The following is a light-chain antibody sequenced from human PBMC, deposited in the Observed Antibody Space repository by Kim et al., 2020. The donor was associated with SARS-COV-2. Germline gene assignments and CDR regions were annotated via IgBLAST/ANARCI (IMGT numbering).Light chain of an antibody. CDR2: STS. Sequence: PGETLTRSVASSSGAVTMGYYTDWFQQKPGQAPRALIYSTSSKRSWTPARFSGSLLGGKAALTLSGVQPEDEAGYYCLLYYGGAVVFGGGTQLTVL. V-gene: IGLV7-43*01. CDR3: LLYYGGAVV. CDR1: SGAVTMGYY. J-gene: IGLJ2*01.